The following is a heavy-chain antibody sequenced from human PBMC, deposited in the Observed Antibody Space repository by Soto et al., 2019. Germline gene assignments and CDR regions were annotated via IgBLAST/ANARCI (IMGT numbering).Heavy chain of an antibody. CDR3: ARVNAGIVVVPAADREHYNIDY. Sequence: PSETLSLTCAVYGGSFSGYYWSWIRQPPGKGLEWIGEINHSGSTNYNPSLKSRVTISVDTSKNQFSLKLSSVTAADTAVYYCARVNAGIVVVPAADREHYNIDYWGQRTLVTVSS. CDR1: GGSFSGYY. J-gene: IGHJ4*02. V-gene: IGHV4-34*01. CDR2: INHSGST. D-gene: IGHD2-2*01.